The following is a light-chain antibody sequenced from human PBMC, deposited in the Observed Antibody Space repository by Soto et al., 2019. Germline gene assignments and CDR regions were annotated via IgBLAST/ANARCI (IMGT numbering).Light chain of an antibody. CDR3: QQSYNTPYT. CDR2: AAS. V-gene: IGKV1-39*01. J-gene: IGKJ2*01. Sequence: DIQMTQSPSSLSASVGDRVTITCRASQSISSYLNWYQQKPGKAPKLLIYAASSLQSGVPSRFSGSGSGTDFTLTISSLQPEEFATYYCQQSYNTPYTFGQGTKLESK. CDR1: QSISSY.